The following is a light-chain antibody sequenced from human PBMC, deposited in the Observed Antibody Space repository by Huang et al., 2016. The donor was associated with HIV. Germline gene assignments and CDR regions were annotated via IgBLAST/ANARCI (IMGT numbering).Light chain of an antibody. CDR3: QQRTNWPPET. CDR2: DAS. J-gene: IGKJ1*01. CDR1: HSINSH. Sequence: EIVLTQSPVTLSLSPGERATLSCRASHSINSHLAWYQQKHGPTPRLLIFDASARATGIPARFSGSGSGTDFTLTISSLEPEDFAVYYCQQRTNWPPETFGQGTKVEIK. V-gene: IGKV3-11*01.